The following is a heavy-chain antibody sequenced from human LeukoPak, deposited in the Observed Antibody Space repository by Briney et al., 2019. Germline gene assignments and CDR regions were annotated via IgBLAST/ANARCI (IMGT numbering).Heavy chain of an antibody. V-gene: IGHV3-7*01. CDR3: ARDSSSWYLSRGGGADY. J-gene: IGHJ4*02. CDR1: GFTFSSYW. CDR2: IKQDGSEK. D-gene: IGHD6-13*01. Sequence: GGSLRLSCAASGFTFSSYWMSWVRQAPGKGLEWVANIKQDGSEKYYVDSVKGRFTISRDNAKNSLYLQMNSLRAEDTAVYYCARDSSSWYLSRGGGADYWGQGTLVAVSS.